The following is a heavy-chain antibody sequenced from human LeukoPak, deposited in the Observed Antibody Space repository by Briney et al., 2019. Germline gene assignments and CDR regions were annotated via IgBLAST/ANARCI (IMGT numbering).Heavy chain of an antibody. CDR3: VKTGRTTRSPTYYFDY. CDR1: GFTFSSYA. CDR2: ISSNGGST. V-gene: IGHV3-64D*06. J-gene: IGHJ4*02. D-gene: IGHD1-1*01. Sequence: GGSLRLSCSASGFTFSSYAMHWVRQAPGKGLEYVSAISSNGGSTYYADSVKGRFTISRDNSKNTLYLQMSSLRAEDTAVYYCVKTGRTTRSPTYYFDYWGQGTLVTVSS.